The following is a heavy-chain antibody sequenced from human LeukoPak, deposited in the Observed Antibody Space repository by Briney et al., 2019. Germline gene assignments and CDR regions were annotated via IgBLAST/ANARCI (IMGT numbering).Heavy chain of an antibody. V-gene: IGHV1-2*02. Sequence: ASVKVSCKTSGYTFTGYYLHRVRQAPRQGPEWMGWINANSGDTYYVQKFKGRITMTRDTSINTAYMELNRLISDDTAVYYCARVVDVGVPGFQHWGRGTLVTVSS. CDR3: ARVVDVGVPGFQH. CDR1: GYTFTGYY. D-gene: IGHD1-26*01. CDR2: INANSGDT. J-gene: IGHJ1*01.